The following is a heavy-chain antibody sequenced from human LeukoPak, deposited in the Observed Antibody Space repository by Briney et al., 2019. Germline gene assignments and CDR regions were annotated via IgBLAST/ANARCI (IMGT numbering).Heavy chain of an antibody. CDR2: ISGSGGST. CDR3: AKAALAYCGGDCYSGYN. D-gene: IGHD2-21*02. Sequence: GGSLRLSCAASGFTFSSYAMSWVRQAPGKGLEWVSAISGSGGSTYYADSVKGRFTISRDNSKNTLYLQMNSLRAEDTAVYYCAKAALAYCGGDCYSGYNWGQGTLVTVSS. CDR1: GFTFSSYA. J-gene: IGHJ4*02. V-gene: IGHV3-23*01.